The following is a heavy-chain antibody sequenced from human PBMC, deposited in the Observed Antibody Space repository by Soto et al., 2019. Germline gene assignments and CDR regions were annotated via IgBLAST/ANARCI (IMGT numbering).Heavy chain of an antibody. J-gene: IGHJ4*02. D-gene: IGHD4-17*01. CDR2: IKAYSGNT. CDR1: GYTFATST. Sequence: QLQLVQSGPEAKKPGASVKVSCKASGYTFATSTISWLRQAPGQGPEWMGWIKAYSGNTNYAQKLQGRLTMTTDTSTSTVEMELRSLTTDDTAIYYCAIADYGDDDYWGQGTLVTVSS. CDR3: AIADYGDDDY. V-gene: IGHV1-18*01.